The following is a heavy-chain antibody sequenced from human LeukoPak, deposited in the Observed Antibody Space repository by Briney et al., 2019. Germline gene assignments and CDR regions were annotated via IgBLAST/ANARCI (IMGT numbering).Heavy chain of an antibody. J-gene: IGHJ6*03. Sequence: SETLSLTCTVSGYSISSGYYWSWIRQPPGKGLEWIGYIYYSGSTNYNPSLKSRVTISVDTSKNQFSLKLSSVTAADTAVYYCARTTEAHSWRTRYYDYYMDVWGKGTTVTVSS. CDR1: GYSISSGYY. D-gene: IGHD6-13*01. CDR2: IYYSGST. V-gene: IGHV4-61*01. CDR3: ARTTEAHSWRTRYYDYYMDV.